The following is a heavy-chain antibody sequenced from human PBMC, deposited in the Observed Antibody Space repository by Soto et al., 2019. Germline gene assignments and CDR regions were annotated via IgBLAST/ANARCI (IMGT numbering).Heavy chain of an antibody. Sequence: EVQLVESGGGLVQPGGSLRLSCAASGFTFSSYWMSWVRQAPGKGLGWVANIKQDGSEKYYVDSVKGRFTISRDNAKNSLYLQMNSLRAEDTAVYYCARSGYSGYDYFDYWGQGTLVTVSS. V-gene: IGHV3-7*01. D-gene: IGHD5-12*01. J-gene: IGHJ4*02. CDR2: IKQDGSEK. CDR1: GFTFSSYW. CDR3: ARSGYSGYDYFDY.